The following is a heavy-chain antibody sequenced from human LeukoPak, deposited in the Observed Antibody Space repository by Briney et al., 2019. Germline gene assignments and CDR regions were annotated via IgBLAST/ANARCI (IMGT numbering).Heavy chain of an antibody. Sequence: PQTLSLTRAPYGGAFSGYYWSWIRQPPGKGLEWIGEINHSGSTNYTPPLKSRVTISVDTSKNQFSLKLSSVTAADTAVYYCARVGADGSGFLFDYWGQGTLVTVSS. CDR3: ARVGADGSGFLFDY. V-gene: IGHV4-34*01. D-gene: IGHD3-10*01. J-gene: IGHJ4*02. CDR2: INHSGST. CDR1: GGAFSGYY.